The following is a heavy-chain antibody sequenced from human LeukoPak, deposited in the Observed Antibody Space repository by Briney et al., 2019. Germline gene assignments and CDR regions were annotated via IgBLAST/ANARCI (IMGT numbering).Heavy chain of an antibody. CDR2: INTNTGNP. J-gene: IGHJ4*02. CDR3: ARKAEYYYDSSGYNFDY. V-gene: IGHV7-4-1*02. D-gene: IGHD3-22*01. CDR1: GYTFTTYP. Sequence: ASVKVSCKASGYTFTTYPMNWVRQAPGQGLEWMGWINTNTGNPTYAQGFTGRFVFSLDTSVSTAYLQISSLKAEDTAVYYCARKAEYYYDSSGYNFDYWGQGTLVTVSS.